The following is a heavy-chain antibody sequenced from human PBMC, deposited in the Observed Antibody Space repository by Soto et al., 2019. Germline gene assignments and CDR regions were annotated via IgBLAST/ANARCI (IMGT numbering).Heavy chain of an antibody. CDR3: AKDSESYYDFWSGYPDYYYYYYGMDV. Sequence: GGSLRLSCAASGFTFSSYGMHWVRHAPGKGLEWVAVISYDGSNKYYADSVKGRFTISRDNSKNTLYLQMNSLRAEDTAVYYCAKDSESYYDFWSGYPDYYYYYYGMDVWGQGTTVTVSS. CDR1: GFTFSSYG. J-gene: IGHJ6*02. CDR2: ISYDGSNK. D-gene: IGHD3-3*01. V-gene: IGHV3-30*18.